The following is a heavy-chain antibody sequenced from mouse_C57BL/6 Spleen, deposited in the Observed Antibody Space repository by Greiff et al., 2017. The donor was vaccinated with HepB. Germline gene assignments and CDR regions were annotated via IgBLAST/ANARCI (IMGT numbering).Heavy chain of an antibody. D-gene: IGHD2-2*01. CDR1: GFTFTDYY. CDR2: IRNKANGYTT. J-gene: IGHJ4*01. CDR3: ARYSVYGYDEYYYAMDY. Sequence: EVKVVDSGGGLVQPGGSLSLSCAASGFTFTDYYMSWVRQPPGKALEWLGFIRNKANGYTTEYSASVKGRFPISRDNSQSILYLQMNAMRAEDSATYYCARYSVYGYDEYYYAMDYWGQGTSVTVSS. V-gene: IGHV7-3*01.